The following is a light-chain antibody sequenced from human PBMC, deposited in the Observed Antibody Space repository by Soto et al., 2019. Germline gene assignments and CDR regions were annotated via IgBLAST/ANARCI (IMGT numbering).Light chain of an antibody. CDR1: SGHSSYI. Sequence: QLVLTQSSSASASLGSSVKLTCTLSSGHSSYIIAWHQQQPGKAPRFLMKLEQSGSYNKGSGLPDRFSGSSSGADRYLTISNLQFEDEADYYRETWDTNTWVFGGGTKLTVL. CDR2: LEQSGSY. J-gene: IGLJ3*02. CDR3: ETWDTNTWV. V-gene: IGLV4-60*02.